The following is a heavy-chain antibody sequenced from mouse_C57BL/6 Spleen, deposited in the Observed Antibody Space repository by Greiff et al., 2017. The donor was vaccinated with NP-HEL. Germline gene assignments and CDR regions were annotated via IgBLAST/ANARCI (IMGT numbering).Heavy chain of an antibody. D-gene: IGHD3-2*02. CDR1: GYTFTDYN. CDR2: INPNTGGT. Sequence: EVQLQQSGPELVKPGASVKIPCKASGYTFTDYNMDWVKQSHGKSLEWIGDINPNTGGTIYNQKFKGKATLTGDKSSSTAYMELRSLTSEDNAVYYGSRSARGVPAQATGATDYWGQGTSVTVSS. CDR3: SRSARGVPAQATGATDY. V-gene: IGHV1-18*01. J-gene: IGHJ4*01.